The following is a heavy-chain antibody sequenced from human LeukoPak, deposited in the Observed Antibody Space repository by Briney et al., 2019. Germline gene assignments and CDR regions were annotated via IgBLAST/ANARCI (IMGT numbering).Heavy chain of an antibody. CDR2: ISGSGTST. CDR3: ARVGIVVGDYMDV. Sequence: PGGSLRLSCAASGFTFSSYAMSWVRQAPGKGLEWVSVISGSGTSTDYADSVKGRFTISRDNAKNSLYLQMNSLRAEDTAVYYCARVGIVVGDYMDVWGKGTTVTISS. D-gene: IGHD2-2*01. J-gene: IGHJ6*03. V-gene: IGHV3-23*01. CDR1: GFTFSSYA.